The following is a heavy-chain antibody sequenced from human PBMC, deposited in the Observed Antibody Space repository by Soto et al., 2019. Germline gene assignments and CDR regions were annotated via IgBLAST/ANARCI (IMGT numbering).Heavy chain of an antibody. D-gene: IGHD6-13*01. Sequence: QPGGSLRLSCAASGFTVSSNYMSWVRQAPGKGLEWVSVIYSGGSTYYADSVKGRFTISRDNSKNTLYLQMNSLRAEDTAVYYCARGSTTRYYSSSAHTLDYWGQGTLVTVSS. J-gene: IGHJ4*02. CDR2: IYSGGST. CDR3: ARGSTTRYYSSSAHTLDY. CDR1: GFTVSSNY. V-gene: IGHV3-53*01.